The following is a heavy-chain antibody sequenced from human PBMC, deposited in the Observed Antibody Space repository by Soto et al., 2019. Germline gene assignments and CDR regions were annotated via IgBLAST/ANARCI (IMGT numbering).Heavy chain of an antibody. Sequence: GASVKVSCKASGYTFTSYAMNWARQAPGQGLEWMGWIDTNTGNPTYAQGFTGRFVFSLDTSVSTAYLQICSLKAEDTAVYYCARANFLEWFPADVWGQGTTVTVSS. CDR3: ARANFLEWFPADV. D-gene: IGHD3-3*01. J-gene: IGHJ6*02. CDR2: IDTNTGNP. CDR1: GYTFTSYA. V-gene: IGHV7-4-1*01.